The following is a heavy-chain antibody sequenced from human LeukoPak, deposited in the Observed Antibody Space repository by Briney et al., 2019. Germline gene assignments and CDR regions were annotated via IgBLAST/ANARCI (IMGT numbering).Heavy chain of an antibody. Sequence: ETLSPTCGVSGGSISGTNWWSWVRQPPGQGLEWIGEISLAGQANYNPSLNGRVTMSLDKSSNQLSLHLTSVTAADTATYCSRESGPFCPFGYWGQGTLVIVSS. CDR3: RESGPFCPFGY. CDR1: GGSISGTNW. V-gene: IGHV4/OR15-8*02. J-gene: IGHJ4*02. CDR2: ISLAGQA. D-gene: IGHD1-26*01.